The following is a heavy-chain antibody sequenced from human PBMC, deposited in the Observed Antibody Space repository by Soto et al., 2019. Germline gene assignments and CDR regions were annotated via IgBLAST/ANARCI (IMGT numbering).Heavy chain of an antibody. CDR1: GYTFTDYG. CDR2: IYPGDSDT. J-gene: IGHJ6*02. D-gene: IGHD4-4*01. V-gene: IGHV5-51*01. Sequence: GESLKISCKGSGYTFTDYGSGWVRQLPGKGLEWMGIIYPGDSDTRYTPSFQGQVTITADKSTSTAYLQWNTLKASDHAMYYCARHLSNYRYYRYAMAVRGQGTTVTVS. CDR3: ARHLSNYRYYRYAMAV.